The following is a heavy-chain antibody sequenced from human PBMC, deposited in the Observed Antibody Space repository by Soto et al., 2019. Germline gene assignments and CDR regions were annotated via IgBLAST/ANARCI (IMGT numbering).Heavy chain of an antibody. CDR1: GYSISSGYY. V-gene: IGHV4-38-2*01. J-gene: IGHJ4*02. CDR3: ARKYPPTYYFDY. CDR2: IFHSGKT. Sequence: PSETLSFTCAVSGYSISSGYYWSWVRQPPGKGLEWIGTIFHSGKTYYNPSLKSRLTISVDTSKNQFSLKLSSVTAADTAVYYCARKYPPTYYFDYWGQGTLVTVSS. D-gene: IGHD1-26*01.